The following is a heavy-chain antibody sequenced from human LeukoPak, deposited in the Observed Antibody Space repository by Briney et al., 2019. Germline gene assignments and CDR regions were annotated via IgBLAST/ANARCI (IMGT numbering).Heavy chain of an antibody. J-gene: IGHJ4*02. D-gene: IGHD3-22*01. V-gene: IGHV3-48*01. CDR2: ISSSSSTI. Sequence: GGSLRLSCAASGFTFSSYSMNWVRQAPGKGLEWVSYISSSSSTIYYADSVKGRFTISRDNAKNSLYLQMNSLRAEDTAVYYCARGRKWLRLHYFDYWGQGTLVTVSS. CDR1: GFTFSSYS. CDR3: ARGRKWLRLHYFDY.